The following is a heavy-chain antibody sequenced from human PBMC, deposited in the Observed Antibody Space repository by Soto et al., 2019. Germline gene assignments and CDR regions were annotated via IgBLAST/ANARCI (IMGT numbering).Heavy chain of an antibody. Sequence: QVQLQQWGAGLLKPSETLSLTCAVYGGSVSGYYGSWIRQPPGKGLDWIGEINHSGSTNYNPSLKSRVTISVDTSKNQFSQKPSSVTAADTAVYYCARGITGTHGAFDIWGQGTMVTVSS. CDR3: ARGITGTHGAFDI. V-gene: IGHV4-34*01. J-gene: IGHJ3*02. CDR1: GGSVSGYY. CDR2: INHSGST. D-gene: IGHD1-20*01.